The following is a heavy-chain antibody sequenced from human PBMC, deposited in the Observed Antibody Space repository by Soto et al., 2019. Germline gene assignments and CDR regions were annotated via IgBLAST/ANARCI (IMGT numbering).Heavy chain of an antibody. Sequence: GGSLRLSCAASGFTFSSYGMHWVRQAPGKGLEWVAVIWYDGSNKYYADSVKGRFTISRDNSKNTLYLQMNSLRAEDTAVYYYARDSLDFELSYYFDYWGHGTLVTVSS. CDR2: IWYDGSNK. J-gene: IGHJ4*01. CDR1: GFTFSSYG. CDR3: ARDSLDFELSYYFDY. V-gene: IGHV3-33*01. D-gene: IGHD1-7*01.